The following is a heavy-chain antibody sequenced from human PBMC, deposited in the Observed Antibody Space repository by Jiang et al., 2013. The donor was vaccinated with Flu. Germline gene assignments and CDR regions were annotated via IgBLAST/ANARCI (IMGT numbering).Heavy chain of an antibody. D-gene: IGHD3-10*01. Sequence: VKPTQTLTLTCTFSGFSLSTSGVGVGWIRQPPGKALEWLALIYWNDDKRYSPSLKSRLTITKDTSKNQVVLTMTNMDPVDTATYYCAHMTVYYGSGSYLQVFSFDYWGQGPWSPSPQ. J-gene: IGHJ4*02. CDR1: GFSLSTSGVG. V-gene: IGHV2-5*01. CDR3: AHMTVYYGSGSYLQVFSFDY. CDR2: IYWNDDK.